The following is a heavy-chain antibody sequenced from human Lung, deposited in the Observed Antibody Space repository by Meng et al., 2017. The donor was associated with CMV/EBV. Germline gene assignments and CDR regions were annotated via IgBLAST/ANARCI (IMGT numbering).Heavy chain of an antibody. Sequence: GEXXKISCAASGFTFSSYWMSWVRQAPVKGLEGVASIKQDGSEKYYVDSVKGRFTISRDNAKNSLYQQMNSLRAEDTAVYYCASYLRSPVYWVQGTLVTVSS. J-gene: IGHJ4*02. CDR2: IKQDGSEK. CDR1: GFTFSSYW. CDR3: ASYLRSPVY. D-gene: IGHD3-10*01. V-gene: IGHV3-7*01.